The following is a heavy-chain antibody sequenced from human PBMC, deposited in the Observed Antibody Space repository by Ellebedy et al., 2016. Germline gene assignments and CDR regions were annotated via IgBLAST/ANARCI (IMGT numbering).Heavy chain of an antibody. Sequence: GESLKISCAVSGFTLSDYYISWIRQAPGKGLEWVSYISNTNSGSTVYYADSVRGRFTISRDSANNSVYLQMNSLRAEDTALYYCARGNEIPGPEPLDNWGQGTLVTVSS. CDR1: GFTLSDYY. CDR2: ISNTNSGSTV. J-gene: IGHJ4*02. V-gene: IGHV3-11*04. D-gene: IGHD1-14*01. CDR3: ARGNEIPGPEPLDN.